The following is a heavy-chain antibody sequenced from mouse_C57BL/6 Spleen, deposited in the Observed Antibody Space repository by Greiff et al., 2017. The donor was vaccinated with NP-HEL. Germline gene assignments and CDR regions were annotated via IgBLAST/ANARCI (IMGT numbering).Heavy chain of an antibody. CDR3: ARGDNWDWFAY. CDR2: IDPSDSYT. J-gene: IGHJ3*01. D-gene: IGHD4-1*01. V-gene: IGHV1-69*01. Sequence: VQLQQPGAELVMPGASVKLSCKASGYTFTSYWMHWVKQRPGQGLEWIGEIDPSDSYTNYNQKFKGKSTLTVDKSSSTAYMQLSSLTSEDSAVYYCARGDNWDWFAYWGQGTLVTVSA. CDR1: GYTFTSYW.